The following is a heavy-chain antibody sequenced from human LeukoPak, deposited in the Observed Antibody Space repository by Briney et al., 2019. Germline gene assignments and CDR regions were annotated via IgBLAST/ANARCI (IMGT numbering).Heavy chain of an antibody. Sequence: GGSLRLSCAASGFTFSSYEMNWVRQAPGKGLEWVSYISSSGSTIYYADSVKGLFTISRDNAKNSLYLQMNSLRAEDTAVYYCASHYYDSSGYYYGVDYWGQGTLVTVSS. CDR3: ASHYYDSSGYYYGVDY. CDR1: GFTFSSYE. J-gene: IGHJ4*02. D-gene: IGHD3-22*01. V-gene: IGHV3-48*03. CDR2: ISSSGSTI.